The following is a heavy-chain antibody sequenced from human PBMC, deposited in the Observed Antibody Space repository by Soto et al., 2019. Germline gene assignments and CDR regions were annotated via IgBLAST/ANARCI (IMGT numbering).Heavy chain of an antibody. Sequence: QLVQSGSEVKKPGSSVKVSCQASGGTFSGYVVTWVRQAPGQGLEWMGEFVPLFGTTNYAQRFSGRITIAADESTGTAYMELRTLRSADTAVYYCATHGLGVSSPPYFDNWGQGTLVTASS. V-gene: IGHV1-69*01. J-gene: IGHJ4*02. D-gene: IGHD3-16*01. CDR1: GGTFSGYV. CDR2: FVPLFGTT. CDR3: ATHGLGVSSPPYFDN.